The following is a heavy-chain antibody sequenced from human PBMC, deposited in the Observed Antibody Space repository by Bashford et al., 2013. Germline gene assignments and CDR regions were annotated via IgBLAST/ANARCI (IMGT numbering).Heavy chain of an antibody. V-gene: IGHV2-5*02. J-gene: IGHJ6*02. CDR3: AHYYYGSDPDRHYGMDV. CDR1: GFSLNSSGVG. CDR2: IYWDDEK. D-gene: IGHD3-10*01. Sequence: SGPTLVKPTQTLTLTCTFSGFSLNSSGVGVGWFRQPPGKAPEWLALIYWDDEKRYSPSLKSRLTITKDTSINQVVLAMTKMDPVDTGTYYCAHYYYGSDPDRHYGMDVWGQGTTVTVSS.